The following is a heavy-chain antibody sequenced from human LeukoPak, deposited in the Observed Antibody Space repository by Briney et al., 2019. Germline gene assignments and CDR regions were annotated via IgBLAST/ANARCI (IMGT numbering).Heavy chain of an antibody. CDR2: ISGSGGSI. CDR1: GFTFSSYG. Sequence: PGGSLRLSCVASGFTFSSYGMSWVRQAPGKGLEWVSSISGSGGSIYYADSVKGRFTISRDNAKNSLYLQMNSLRAEDTALYYCARGGSHYDILTGYYPFDYWGQGTLVTVSS. J-gene: IGHJ4*02. D-gene: IGHD3-9*01. V-gene: IGHV3-23*01. CDR3: ARGGSHYDILTGYYPFDY.